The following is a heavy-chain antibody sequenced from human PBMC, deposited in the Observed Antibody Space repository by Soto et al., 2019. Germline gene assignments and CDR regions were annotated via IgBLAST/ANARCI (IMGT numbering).Heavy chain of an antibody. Sequence: SETLSLTCTVSGGSISSGGYYWSWIRQHPGKGLEWIGYIYYSGSTYYNPSLKSRVTISVDTSKNQFSLKLSSVTAADTAVYYWAGIYSGSPGGTLRYWGQGTLVTVSS. D-gene: IGHD1-26*01. CDR2: IYYSGST. CDR3: AGIYSGSPGGTLRY. J-gene: IGHJ4*02. CDR1: GGSISSGGYY. V-gene: IGHV4-31*03.